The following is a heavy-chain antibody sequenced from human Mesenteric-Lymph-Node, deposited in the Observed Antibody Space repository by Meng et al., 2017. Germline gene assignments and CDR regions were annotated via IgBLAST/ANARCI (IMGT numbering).Heavy chain of an antibody. D-gene: IGHD4-17*01. J-gene: IGHJ4*02. CDR1: GGSFSGYY. Sequence: GSLRLSCAVYGGSFSGYYWSWIRQPPGKGLEWIGEINHSGSTNYNPSLKSRVAISVDTSKNKFSLKLSSVTTADTTVYYCARGRTTLDYGDYVHLDYWGQGTLVTVSS. V-gene: IGHV4-34*01. CDR3: ARGRTTLDYGDYVHLDY. CDR2: INHSGST.